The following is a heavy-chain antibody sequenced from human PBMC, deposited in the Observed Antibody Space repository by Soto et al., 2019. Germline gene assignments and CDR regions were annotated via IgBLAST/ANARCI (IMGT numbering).Heavy chain of an antibody. J-gene: IGHJ4*02. CDR3: ARVRDYYDSSGYYVVY. V-gene: IGHV1-18*01. D-gene: IGHD3-22*01. CDR1: GYTFTSYV. Sequence: GASVKVSCKASGYTFTSYVISWVRQAPGQGLEWMGWISAYNSNTNYAQRLQGRVTMTTDTSTSTAYMELRSLRSDDTAVYYCARVRDYYDSSGYYVVYWGQGTLVTVSS. CDR2: ISAYNSNT.